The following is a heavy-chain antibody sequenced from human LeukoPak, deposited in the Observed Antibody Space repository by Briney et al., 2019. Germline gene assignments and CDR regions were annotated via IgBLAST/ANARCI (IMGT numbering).Heavy chain of an antibody. D-gene: IGHD5-24*01. CDR3: ARDWVYKIDY. V-gene: IGHV3-74*01. CDR2: ISHDGFI. CDR1: GFTFSSYV. Sequence: GGSLRLSCETAGFTFSSYVMHWVRRTSGKGLVWVSRISHDGFISYADSVKGRFTISRDNAKNTLVLQMNSLRAEDTAVYYCARDWVYKIDYWGRGTLVTVSS. J-gene: IGHJ4*02.